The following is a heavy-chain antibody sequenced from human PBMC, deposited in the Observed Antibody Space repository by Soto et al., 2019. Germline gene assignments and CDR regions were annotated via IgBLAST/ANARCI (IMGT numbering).Heavy chain of an antibody. CDR3: AREGAGMAVTFDP. CDR1: GGTFSSYT. V-gene: IGHV1-69*01. J-gene: IGHJ5*02. Sequence: QVQLVQSGAEVKKPGSSVKVSCKASGGTFSSYTMTWVRQAPGQGPEWMGGIIPIFGTANYAQRFQGRITITADVSTSTAYMELRSLTSDDTAVYYCAREGAGMAVTFDPWGQGTLVTVSS. D-gene: IGHD1-1*01. CDR2: IIPIFGTA.